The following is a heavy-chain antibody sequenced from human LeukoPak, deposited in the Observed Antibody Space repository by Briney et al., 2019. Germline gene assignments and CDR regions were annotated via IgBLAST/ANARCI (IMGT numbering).Heavy chain of an antibody. CDR2: IYYSGST. D-gene: IGHD3-22*01. CDR3: ARPDSSGYYFFVY. J-gene: IGHJ4*02. V-gene: IGHV4-39*01. CDR1: GGSISSSSYY. Sequence: TPSETLSLTCTVSGGSISSSSYYWGWIRQPPGKGLEWIGSIYYSGSTYYNPSLKSRVTIPVDTSKNQFSLKLSSVTAADTAVYYCARPDSSGYYFFVYWGQGTLVTVSS.